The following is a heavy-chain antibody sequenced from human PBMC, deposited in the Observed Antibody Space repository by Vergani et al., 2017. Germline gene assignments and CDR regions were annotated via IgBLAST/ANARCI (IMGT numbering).Heavy chain of an antibody. Sequence: EVQLVESGGGLVRPGGALRLSCVGSGFTLSACGMTWVRQAPGKGLEWVSTLSASDRRTHYADSVKGRFTISRDISKNTLFLHMNSLRPEDTAVYYCAKVGRSEVAGTFGAFDIWGQGTMVTVSS. CDR1: GFTLSACG. CDR3: AKVGRSEVAGTFGAFDI. D-gene: IGHD6-19*01. J-gene: IGHJ3*02. CDR2: LSASDRRT. V-gene: IGHV3-23*04.